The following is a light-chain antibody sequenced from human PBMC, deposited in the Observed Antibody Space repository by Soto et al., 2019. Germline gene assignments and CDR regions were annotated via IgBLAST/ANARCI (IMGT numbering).Light chain of an antibody. V-gene: IGKV3-15*01. J-gene: IGKJ5*01. CDR2: GAS. Sequence: DMVIAQAPAARCVSAGERATLACRATQSVRSNLAWYQQKPGQAPRLLIYGASTRATGIPARFSGSGSGTEFTLTISSLQSEDFAVYYCQQYNNWPRTFGQGTRLEIK. CDR3: QQYNNWPRT. CDR1: QSVRSN.